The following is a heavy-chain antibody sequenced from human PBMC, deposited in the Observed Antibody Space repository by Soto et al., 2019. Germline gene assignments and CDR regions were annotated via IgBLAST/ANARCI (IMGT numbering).Heavy chain of an antibody. CDR2: IDHGGST. J-gene: IGHJ1*01. CDR3: AAYDVGTIIQEY. V-gene: IGHV4-34*08. Sequence: SETLSLTCAIYGGTFSSHSRSWVRQPPGKGLEWIGEIDHGGSTNYNPSLKSRVTISGDTSKNQFSLELRSLTAADTGVYYCAAYDVGTIIQEYWGQGTRVTVSS. CDR1: GGTFSSHS. D-gene: IGHD2-21*02.